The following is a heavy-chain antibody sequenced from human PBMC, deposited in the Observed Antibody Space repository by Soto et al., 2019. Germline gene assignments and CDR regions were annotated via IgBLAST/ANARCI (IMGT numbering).Heavy chain of an antibody. CDR2: IYYSGST. J-gene: IGHJ6*02. CDR1: GGSIVSSSYY. D-gene: IGHD4-17*01. CDR3: ASYGDYGYGMDV. V-gene: IGHV4-39*01. Sequence: SETLCLTWTVAGGSIVSSSYYWGWIRQPPGKGLEWIGSIYYSGSTYYNPSLKSRVTISVDTSKNQFSLKLSSVTAADTAVYYCASYGDYGYGMDVWGQGTTVTVSS.